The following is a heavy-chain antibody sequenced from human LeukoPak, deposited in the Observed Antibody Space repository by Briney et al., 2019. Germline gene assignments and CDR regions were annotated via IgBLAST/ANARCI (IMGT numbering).Heavy chain of an antibody. J-gene: IGHJ3*02. D-gene: IGHD6-13*01. CDR2: INTDGRTI. CDR1: GFTFSRYW. Sequence: QPGGSLRLSCAASGFTFSRYWMHWVRQAPGKGLVWGSRINTDGRTITYADSVKGRFTISRDNAKNTLYLQMNSLRAEDTAVYYCARAPQLVDAFDIWGQGTMVTVSS. V-gene: IGHV3-74*01. CDR3: ARAPQLVDAFDI.